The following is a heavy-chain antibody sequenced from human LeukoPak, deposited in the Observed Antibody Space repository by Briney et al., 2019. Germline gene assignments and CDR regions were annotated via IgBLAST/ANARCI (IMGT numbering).Heavy chain of an antibody. CDR1: GYTFTSYY. CDR2: INPSGGST. D-gene: IGHD6-13*01. V-gene: IGHV1-46*01. CDR3: ATLASSAARGYYMDV. Sequence: ASVKVSCKASGYTFTSYYMHWVRQAPGQGLEWMGIINPSGGSTSYAQKFQGRVTMTRNTSISTAYMELSSLRSEDTAVYYCATLASSAARGYYMDVWGKGTTVTVSS. J-gene: IGHJ6*03.